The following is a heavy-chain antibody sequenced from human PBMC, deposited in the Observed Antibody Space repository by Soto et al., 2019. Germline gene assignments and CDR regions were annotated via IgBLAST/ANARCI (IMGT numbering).Heavy chain of an antibody. V-gene: IGHV1-69*01. CDR2: IIPIFGTA. Sequence: SVKVSCTASGGTYSSYAIGWVRQAPGQGLEWMGGIIPIFGTANYAQKFQGRVTITADESTSTAYMELSSLRSEDTAVYYCARWQQQLVLRWFDPWGQGTLVTLSS. CDR3: ARWQQQLVLRWFDP. D-gene: IGHD6-13*01. CDR1: GGTYSSYA. J-gene: IGHJ5*02.